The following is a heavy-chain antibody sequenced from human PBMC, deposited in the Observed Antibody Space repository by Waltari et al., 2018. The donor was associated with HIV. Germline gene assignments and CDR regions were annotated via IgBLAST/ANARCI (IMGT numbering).Heavy chain of an antibody. V-gene: IGHV4-34*01. CDR2: INYSGTT. Sequence: QVQLQQWGTELLKPSETLSLTCAVYGGSLNGYYWSWIRQPPGKGLEWVGEINYSGTTNYNPSLKSRVTVSMDTCKNQFSLKLTSVTAADTAVYYCARGLPKLQSGVPDNWGQGTLVTVTS. D-gene: IGHD3-10*01. CDR3: ARGLPKLQSGVPDN. CDR1: GGSLNGYY. J-gene: IGHJ4*02.